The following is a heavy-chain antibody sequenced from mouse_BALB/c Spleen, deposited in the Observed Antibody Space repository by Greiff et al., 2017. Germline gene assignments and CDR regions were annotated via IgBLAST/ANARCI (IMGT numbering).Heavy chain of an antibody. CDR2: ISYSGST. J-gene: IGHJ1*01. CDR3: AREAYYRYPLDV. CDR1: GYSITSDYA. Sequence: EVKLMESGPGLVKPSQSLSLTCTVTGYSITSDYAWNWIRQFPGNKLEWMGYISYSGSTSYNPSLKSRISITRDTSKNQFFLQLNSVTTEDTATYYCAREAYYRYPLDVWGAGTTVTVSS. D-gene: IGHD2-14*01. V-gene: IGHV3-2*02.